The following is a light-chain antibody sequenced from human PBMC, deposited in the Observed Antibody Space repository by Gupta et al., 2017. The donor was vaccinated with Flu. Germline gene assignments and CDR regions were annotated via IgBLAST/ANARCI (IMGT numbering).Light chain of an antibody. CDR3: SAYTTTKPWV. CDR2: EFS. J-gene: IGLJ3*02. CDR1: SSDIRAYKY. Sequence: SPLTQPASVSGSTGQSITISCIGSSSDIRAYKYVSWYQQHQAKALKVLIYEFSDRPSGVSIRYSGSKSGNTFSLTISRLQAEDESDYYCSAYTTTKPWVFGGGTRLTVL. V-gene: IGLV2-14*01.